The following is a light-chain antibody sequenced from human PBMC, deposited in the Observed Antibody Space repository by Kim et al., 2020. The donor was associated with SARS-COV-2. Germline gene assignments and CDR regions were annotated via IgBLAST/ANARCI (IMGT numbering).Light chain of an antibody. Sequence: SYELTQPPSVSVSPGQTASITCSGDKLGNKYVCWYQQKSGQSPVEVIYQNNKRPSGIPERFSGSNSGNTATLTISGTQAMDEADYYCLAWDSTTAVFGGGTKVTVL. V-gene: IGLV3-1*01. CDR1: KLGNKY. CDR2: QNN. J-gene: IGLJ2*01. CDR3: LAWDSTTAV.